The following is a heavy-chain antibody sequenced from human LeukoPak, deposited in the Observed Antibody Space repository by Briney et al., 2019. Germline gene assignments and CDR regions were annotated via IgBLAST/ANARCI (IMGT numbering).Heavy chain of an antibody. V-gene: IGHV5-51*01. J-gene: IGHJ4*02. CDR3: ARPHYDILTGYVYFDY. D-gene: IGHD3-9*01. CDR1: GYSFTSYR. CDR2: IYPGDSDT. Sequence: GESLKISCKGSGYSFTSYRIGWVRQMPGKGLEWMGIIYPGDSDTRYSPSFQGQVTISADKSISTAYLQWSSLKASDTAMYYCARPHYDILTGYVYFDYWGQGTLVTVSS.